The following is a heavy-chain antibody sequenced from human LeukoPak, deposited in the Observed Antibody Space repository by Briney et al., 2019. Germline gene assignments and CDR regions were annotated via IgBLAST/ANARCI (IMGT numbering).Heavy chain of an antibody. Sequence: QTGGSLRLSCAASGFTLSSYAMSWVRQAPGKGLEWVSAISGSGGSTYYADSVKGRFTISRDNSKNTLYLQMNSLRAEDTAVYYCVTGQLDSLYYFDYWGQGTLVTVSS. D-gene: IGHD1-1*01. J-gene: IGHJ4*02. CDR2: ISGSGGST. CDR1: GFTLSSYA. CDR3: VTGQLDSLYYFDY. V-gene: IGHV3-23*01.